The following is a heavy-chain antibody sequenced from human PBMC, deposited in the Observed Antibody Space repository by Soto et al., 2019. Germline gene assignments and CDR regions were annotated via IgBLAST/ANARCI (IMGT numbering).Heavy chain of an antibody. Sequence: VKISGKAGGYTITIYYMHLVQHAPGHGLEWMGIINPSGGSTSYAQKLQCRVTMTTDTATITAYMELRRLRSDDTAVYYCARVVYCSSTSCYGVDNYYYCMDVGCQGTTVTVSS. CDR1: GYTITIYY. V-gene: IGHV1-46*01. CDR2: INPSGGST. J-gene: IGHJ6*02. D-gene: IGHD2-2*01. CDR3: ARVVYCSSTSCYGVDNYYYCMDV.